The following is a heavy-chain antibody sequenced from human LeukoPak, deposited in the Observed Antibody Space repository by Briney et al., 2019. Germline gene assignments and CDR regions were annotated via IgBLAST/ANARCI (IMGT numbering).Heavy chain of an antibody. CDR1: GGSFSGYY. CDR3: ARGRRYNGSGSYYWVWDY. V-gene: IGHV4-34*01. J-gene: IGHJ4*02. Sequence: PSETLSLTCAVYGGSFSGYYWSWIRQPPGKGLEWIGEINHSGSTNYNPSLKSRVTISVDTSKNQFSLKLSSVTAADTAVYYCARGRRYNGSGSYYWVWDYWGQGTLVTVSS. D-gene: IGHD3-10*01. CDR2: INHSGST.